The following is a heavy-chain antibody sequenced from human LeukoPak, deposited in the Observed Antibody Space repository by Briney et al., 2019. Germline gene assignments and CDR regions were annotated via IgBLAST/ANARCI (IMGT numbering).Heavy chain of an antibody. D-gene: IGHD5-18*01. CDR1: GFTFSSYG. Sequence: GGSLRLSCAASGFTFSSYGMSWVRQAPGKGLEWVSASGGSTYYADSVKGRFTISRDNSKNTLYLQMNSLRAEDTAVYYCASRGYSYGPYYYYYYMDVWGKGTTVTISS. CDR2: SGGST. V-gene: IGHV3-23*01. J-gene: IGHJ6*03. CDR3: ASRGYSYGPYYYYYYMDV.